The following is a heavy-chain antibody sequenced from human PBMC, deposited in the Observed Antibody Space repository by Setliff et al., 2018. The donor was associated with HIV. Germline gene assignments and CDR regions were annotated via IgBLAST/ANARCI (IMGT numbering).Heavy chain of an antibody. J-gene: IGHJ1*01. Sequence: KPSETLSLTCTVSGGSIGNYYWNWIRQSPGKGLEWIAYIYYNGNRNYNPSLKSRVTISVDTTKNQFSLKMASVTAADTAVYYCARGGRWLEHPYGFAVWGQGRLVTVSS. V-gene: IGHV4-59*01. CDR1: GGSIGNYY. CDR3: ARGGRWLEHPYGFAV. D-gene: IGHD3-10*01. CDR2: IYYNGNR.